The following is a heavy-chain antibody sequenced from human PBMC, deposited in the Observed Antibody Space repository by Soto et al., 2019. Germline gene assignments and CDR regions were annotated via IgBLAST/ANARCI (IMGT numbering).Heavy chain of an antibody. V-gene: IGHV1-69*01. CDR2: IIPIFGTA. CDR3: ARGVQYEDRSGQFSY. CDR1: GGTFSSYA. D-gene: IGHD3-22*01. Sequence: QVQLVQSGAEVKKPGSSVKVSCKASGGTFSSYAISWVRQAPGQGLEWMGGIIPIFGTANYAQKFQGRVTITADEPTSTADMELSSLRSEDTAVYYCARGVQYEDRSGQFSYGGQGTRGTVSA. J-gene: IGHJ4*02.